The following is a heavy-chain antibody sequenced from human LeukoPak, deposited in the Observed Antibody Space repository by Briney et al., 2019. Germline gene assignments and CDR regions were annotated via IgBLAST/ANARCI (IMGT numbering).Heavy chain of an antibody. CDR1: GGSISSYY. V-gene: IGHV4-59*01. CDR2: IYYSGST. Sequence: SETLSLTCTVSGGSISSYYLNWIRQPPGKGLEWIGYIYYSGSTNYNPSLKSRVTISVDTSKNQFSLKLSSVTAADTAVYYCARFSTYVGATGFDPWGQGTLVTVSS. J-gene: IGHJ5*02. D-gene: IGHD1-26*01. CDR3: ARFSTYVGATGFDP.